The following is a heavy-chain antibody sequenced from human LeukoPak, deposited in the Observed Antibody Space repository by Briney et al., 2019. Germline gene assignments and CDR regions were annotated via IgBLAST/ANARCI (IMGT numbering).Heavy chain of an antibody. D-gene: IGHD3-10*01. Sequence: GGSLRLSCAASGFTFSSYAMHWVRQAPGKGLEWVAVISYDGSNKYYADSVKGRFTISRDNSKNTLYLQMNSLRAEDTAVCYCARVSGSGSYYKNYYYYGMDVWGQGTTVTVSS. CDR3: ARVSGSGSYYKNYYYYGMDV. V-gene: IGHV3-30-3*01. J-gene: IGHJ6*02. CDR2: ISYDGSNK. CDR1: GFTFSSYA.